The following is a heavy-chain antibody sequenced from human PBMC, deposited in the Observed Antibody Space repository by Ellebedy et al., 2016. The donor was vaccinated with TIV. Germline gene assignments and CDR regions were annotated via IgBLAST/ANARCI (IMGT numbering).Heavy chain of an antibody. J-gene: IGHJ6*02. V-gene: IGHV3-53*01. Sequence: GESLKISCAASGFTVSSNFMTWVRQAPGKGLEWVSVIYGGGTIRYADSVKGRFTISSDNSKNTVDLHMNSLRAEDTDVYYCARGCISTSCHVGLSFGMDVWGQGTTVTVSS. CDR2: IYGGGTI. D-gene: IGHD2-2*01. CDR3: ARGCISTSCHVGLSFGMDV. CDR1: GFTVSSNF.